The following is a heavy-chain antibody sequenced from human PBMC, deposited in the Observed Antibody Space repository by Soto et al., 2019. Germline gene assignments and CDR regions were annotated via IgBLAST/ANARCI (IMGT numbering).Heavy chain of an antibody. CDR2: INHRGRS. D-gene: IGHD6-19*01. Sequence: SETLSLTCAVYGETFSGFYWNWIRQPPGKGLEWIGEINHRGRSNYNPSLKSRVTISVDTSKNQFSLKLDSVTAADTAVYYCARYGLSGWLFDYWGQGIQVTVSS. J-gene: IGHJ4*02. V-gene: IGHV4-34*01. CDR1: GETFSGFY. CDR3: ARYGLSGWLFDY.